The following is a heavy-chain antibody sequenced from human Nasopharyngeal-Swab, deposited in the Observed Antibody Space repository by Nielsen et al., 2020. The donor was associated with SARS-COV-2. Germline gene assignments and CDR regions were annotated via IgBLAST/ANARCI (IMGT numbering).Heavy chain of an antibody. CDR3: ARNDFWSGYYKVPMDV. Sequence: VRQMPGKGAGVVANIKQDGSEKYYVDSVKGRFTISRDNAKNSLYLQMNSLRAEDTAVYYCARNDFWSGYYKVPMDVWGKGTTVTVSS. V-gene: IGHV3-7*03. J-gene: IGHJ6*03. CDR2: IKQDGSEK. D-gene: IGHD3-3*01.